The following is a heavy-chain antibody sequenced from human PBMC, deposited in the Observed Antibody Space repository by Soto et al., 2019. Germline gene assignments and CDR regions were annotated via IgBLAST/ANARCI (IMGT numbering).Heavy chain of an antibody. CDR2: ISSGGSISGSGSSI. D-gene: IGHD2-2*01. Sequence: PGGSLRLSCAASGFTFSDYYMSWIRQAPGKGLEWVSYISSGGSISGSGSSIYYADSVKGRFTISRDNAKNSLYLQMNSLRAEDTAVYYCARNVMDCSSTSCYYWFDPWGQGTLVTVSS. CDR1: GFTFSDYY. V-gene: IGHV3-11*01. CDR3: ARNVMDCSSTSCYYWFDP. J-gene: IGHJ5*02.